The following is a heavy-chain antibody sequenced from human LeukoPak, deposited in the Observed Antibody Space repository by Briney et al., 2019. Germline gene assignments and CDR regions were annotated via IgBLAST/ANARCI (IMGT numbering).Heavy chain of an antibody. CDR2: INIYDGNT. J-gene: IGHJ4*02. V-gene: IGHV1-18*01. CDR3: ARYPSARSSYYSGFDY. D-gene: IGHD3-22*01. Sequence: ASVKVSCTASDYTFPNYGISWVRQAPGQGLEWMAWINIYDGNTNYAQNLQGRVTMTTDTSTSTAYMELRSLRFDDTAVYYCARYPSARSSYYSGFDYWGQGTLVTVSS. CDR1: DYTFPNYG.